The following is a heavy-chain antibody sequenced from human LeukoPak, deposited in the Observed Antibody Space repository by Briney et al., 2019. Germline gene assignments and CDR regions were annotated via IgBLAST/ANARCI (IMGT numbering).Heavy chain of an antibody. CDR2: IYYSGGT. Sequence: SETLSLACTVSGGSISSYYWSWIRQPPGKGLEWIGYIYYSGGTNYNPSLKSRVTISVDTSKNQFSLKLSSVTAADTAVYYCAGAVAGPMGDYWGQGTLVTVSS. CDR3: AGAVAGPMGDY. J-gene: IGHJ4*02. CDR1: GGSISSYY. V-gene: IGHV4-59*01. D-gene: IGHD6-19*01.